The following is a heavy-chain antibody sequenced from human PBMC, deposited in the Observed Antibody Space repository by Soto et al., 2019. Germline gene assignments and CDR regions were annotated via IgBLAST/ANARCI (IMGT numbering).Heavy chain of an antibody. CDR1: GGSISSYY. D-gene: IGHD3-3*01. CDR3: ARDRTFTIFGVVITDAFDI. V-gene: IGHV4-59*01. J-gene: IGHJ3*02. CDR2: IYYSGST. Sequence: SETLSLTCTVSGGSISSYYWSWIRQPPGKGLEWIGYIYYSGSTNYNPSLKSRVTISVDTSKNQFSLKLSSVTAADTAVYYCARDRTFTIFGVVITDAFDIWGQGTMVTVSS.